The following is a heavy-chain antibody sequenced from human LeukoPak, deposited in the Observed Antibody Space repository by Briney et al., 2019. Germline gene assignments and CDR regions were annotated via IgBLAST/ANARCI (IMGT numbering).Heavy chain of an antibody. CDR3: ARLPTTPTFDY. CDR1: GFTFSNYW. Sequence: GGSLRLSCAASGFTFSNYWMSWVRQTPGKGLECVANIKPDGSDKYYVDSVKGRFTISRDNAKNSLYLLINSLRADDTAVYYCARLPTTPTFDYWGQGTLVTVSS. V-gene: IGHV3-7*01. J-gene: IGHJ4*02. CDR2: IKPDGSDK. D-gene: IGHD1-1*01.